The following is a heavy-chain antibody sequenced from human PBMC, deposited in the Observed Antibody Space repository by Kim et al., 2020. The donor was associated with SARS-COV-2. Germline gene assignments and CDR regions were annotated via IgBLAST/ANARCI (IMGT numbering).Heavy chain of an antibody. J-gene: IGHJ3*02. CDR3: ASNDFITMVRGVIVRDDAFDI. D-gene: IGHD3-10*01. Sequence: SVKVSCKASGGTFSSYAISWVRQAPGQGLEWMGGIIPIFGTANYAQKFQGRVTITADESTSTAYMELSSLRSEDTAVYYCASNDFITMVRGVIVRDDAFDIWGQGTMVTVSS. V-gene: IGHV1-69*13. CDR1: GGTFSSYA. CDR2: IIPIFGTA.